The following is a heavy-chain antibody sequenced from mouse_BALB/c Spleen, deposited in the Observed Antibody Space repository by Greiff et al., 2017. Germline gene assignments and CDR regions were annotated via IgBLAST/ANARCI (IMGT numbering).Heavy chain of an antibody. V-gene: IGHV1-69*01. Sequence: QVQLQQPGAELVMPGASVKMSCKASGYTFTDYWMHWVKQRPGQGLEWIGAIDTSDSYTSYNQKFKGKATLTVDESSSTAYMQLSSLTSEDSAVYYCAREGRSYYFDDWGQGTTLTVSS. D-gene: IGHD1-1*01. CDR2: IDTSDSYT. CDR1: GYTFTDYW. J-gene: IGHJ2*01. CDR3: AREGRSYYFDD.